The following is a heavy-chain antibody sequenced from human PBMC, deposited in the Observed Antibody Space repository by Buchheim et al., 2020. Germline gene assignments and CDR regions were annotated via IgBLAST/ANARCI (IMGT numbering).Heavy chain of an antibody. CDR1: GFTFGNYA. D-gene: IGHD3/OR15-3a*01. V-gene: IGHV3-23*01. J-gene: IGHJ4*02. CDR2: ISKSGGRI. Sequence: EVQLLDSGGGLQQPGGSLRLSCAASGFTFGNYAMTWVRQAPGKGLEWVSTISKSGGRIYYAASVKGRFIISRDNSKTNLWLQLNSLRAEDTAVYYCARDSNGVMIFSDWGQGTL. CDR3: ARDSNGVMIFSD.